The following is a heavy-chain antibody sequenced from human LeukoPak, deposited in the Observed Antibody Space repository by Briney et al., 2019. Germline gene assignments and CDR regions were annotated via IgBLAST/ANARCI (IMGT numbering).Heavy chain of an antibody. J-gene: IGHJ4*02. V-gene: IGHV4-39*01. CDR1: GGSISSGDYF. D-gene: IGHD6-19*01. CDR3: ARVGSGWSGALRY. CDR2: IFYGAGTYYTSSLKNGNT. Sequence: KPSETLSLTCSVSGGSISSGDYFWGWIRQPPGKGLEWIASIFYGAGTYYTSSLKNGNTYYNPSLKSRATISMDTSKNQFSLKLSSVTAADTAVYYCARVGSGWSGALRYWGQGTLVTVSS.